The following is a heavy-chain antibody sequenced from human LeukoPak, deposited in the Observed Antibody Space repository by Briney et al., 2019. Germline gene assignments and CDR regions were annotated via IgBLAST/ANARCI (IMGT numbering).Heavy chain of an antibody. Sequence: GGSLRLSCAASELSVSSNYMTWVRQAPGKGLECVSIIYSGGTTYYADSVRGRFTISRDNSKNTLYLQMDRLRVEDTAVYYCARKSDSLMLRGGDCWGQGTLVTVSS. J-gene: IGHJ4*02. D-gene: IGHD3-10*01. CDR3: ARKSDSLMLRGGDC. V-gene: IGHV3-66*01. CDR1: ELSVSSNY. CDR2: IYSGGTT.